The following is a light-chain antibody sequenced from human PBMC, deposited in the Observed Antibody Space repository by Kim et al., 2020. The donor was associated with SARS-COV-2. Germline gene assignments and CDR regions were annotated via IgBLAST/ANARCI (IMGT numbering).Light chain of an antibody. V-gene: IGLV2-14*01. J-gene: IGLJ1*01. CDR3: SSYASSSTYV. CDR2: DVS. Sequence: QSALTQPASLSGSPGQSITISCTGTSSDIGGFNYVSWYQQYPGKAPKLMIYDVSKRPSGVSNRFSGSKSGNTASLTISGLQAEDEADYYCSSYASSSTYVFGTGTKV. CDR1: SSDIGGFNY.